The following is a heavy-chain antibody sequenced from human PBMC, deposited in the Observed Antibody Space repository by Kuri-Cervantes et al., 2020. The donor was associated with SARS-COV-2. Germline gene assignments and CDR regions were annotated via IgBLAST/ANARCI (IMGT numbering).Heavy chain of an antibody. V-gene: IGHV3-30*03. Sequence: GESLKISCAASGFTFSSYGMHWVRQAPGKGLEWVAVISYDGSNKYYADSVKGRFTISRDNSKNTLYLQMNSLRAEDTAVYYCARVRRDGYNYLGYWGQGTLVTVSS. D-gene: IGHD5-24*01. J-gene: IGHJ4*02. CDR2: ISYDGSNK. CDR3: ARVRRDGYNYLGY. CDR1: GFTFSSYG.